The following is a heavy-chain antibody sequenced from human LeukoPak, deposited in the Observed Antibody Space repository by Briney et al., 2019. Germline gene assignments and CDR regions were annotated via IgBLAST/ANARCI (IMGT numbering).Heavy chain of an antibody. CDR3: ARTHDSSGYYYFDY. J-gene: IGHJ4*02. V-gene: IGHV3-7*01. D-gene: IGHD3-22*01. Sequence: GGSLRLSCAASGFTFSSYWMSWVRQAPGKGLEWVANIKQDGSEKYYVDSVKGRFTISRDNAKNSLYLQMNSLRAEDTAVYYCARTHDSSGYYYFDYWGQGTLVTVSS. CDR1: GFTFSSYW. CDR2: IKQDGSEK.